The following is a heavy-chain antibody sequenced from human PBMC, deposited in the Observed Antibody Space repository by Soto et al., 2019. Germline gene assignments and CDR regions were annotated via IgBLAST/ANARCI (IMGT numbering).Heavy chain of an antibody. CDR3: AKVRYYDSSGYYPRLYFDY. J-gene: IGHJ4*02. V-gene: IGHV3-23*01. D-gene: IGHD3-22*01. Sequence: GGSLRLSCAASGFTFSSYAMSWVRQAPGKGLEWVSAISGSGGSTYYADSVKGRFTISRDNSKNTLYLQMNSLRAEDTAVYYCAKVRYYDSSGYYPRLYFDYWGQGTLVTVSS. CDR2: ISGSGGST. CDR1: GFTFSSYA.